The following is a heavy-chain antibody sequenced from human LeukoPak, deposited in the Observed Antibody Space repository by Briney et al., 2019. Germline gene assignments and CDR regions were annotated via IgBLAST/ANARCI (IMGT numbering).Heavy chain of an antibody. D-gene: IGHD4-17*01. J-gene: IGHJ3*02. CDR1: GYTFTDYY. V-gene: IGHV1-2*02. CDR3: AREAFTTVTSATDAFDI. CDR2: INPKSGGA. Sequence: PSVTLSSTASGYTFTDYYMHWVRQAPGQGLEWMGWINPKSGGANSAQRFQGRVTMTRDTSISTTYMELSRLRSDDTAVYYCAREAFTTVTSATDAFDIWGQGTMVTVSS.